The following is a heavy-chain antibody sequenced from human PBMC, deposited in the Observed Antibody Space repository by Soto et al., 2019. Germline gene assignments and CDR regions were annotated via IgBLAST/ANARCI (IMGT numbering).Heavy chain of an antibody. D-gene: IGHD3-3*01. V-gene: IGHV4-59*01. CDR1: GGSISGYY. J-gene: IGHJ6*02. Sequence: SETLSLTCTISGGSISGYYWTWIRQSPGKGLVYIGYIYSGNTNYTPSLNSRVTISVDTSKNQFSLKLSSVTAADTAVYYCARGSYTIFGVVMDVWGQGTTVTVS. CDR2: IYSGNT. CDR3: ARGSYTIFGVVMDV.